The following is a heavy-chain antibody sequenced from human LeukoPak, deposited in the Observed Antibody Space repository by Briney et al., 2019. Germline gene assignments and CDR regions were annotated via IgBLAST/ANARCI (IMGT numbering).Heavy chain of an antibody. J-gene: IGHJ3*02. CDR1: GGSFSGYY. CDR3: ARVPNYDSSGPTDAFDI. D-gene: IGHD3-22*01. CDR2: INHSGST. Sequence: SETLSLTCAVYGGSFSGYYWSWIRQPPGEGLEWIGEINHSGSTNYNPSLKSRVTISVDTSKNQFSLKLSSVTAADTAVYYCARVPNYDSSGPTDAFDIWGQGTMVTVSS. V-gene: IGHV4-34*01.